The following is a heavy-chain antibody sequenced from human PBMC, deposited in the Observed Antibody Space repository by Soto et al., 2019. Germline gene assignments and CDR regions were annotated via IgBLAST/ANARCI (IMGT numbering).Heavy chain of an antibody. CDR1: GFTLSDAW. D-gene: IGHD6-13*01. CDR3: TPDRGILSRPLFDC. Sequence: EVQLVESGGGLVKPGESLRLSCAVSGFTLSDAWMGWVRQAPGKGLEWIGRIRSKRDGGTTDYAGPVKGRFSISRDDSKNILYLQRTSLKTADTAIYYCTPDRGILSRPLFDCWCQGILVTVSS. J-gene: IGHJ4*02. V-gene: IGHV3-15*01. CDR2: IRSKRDGGTT.